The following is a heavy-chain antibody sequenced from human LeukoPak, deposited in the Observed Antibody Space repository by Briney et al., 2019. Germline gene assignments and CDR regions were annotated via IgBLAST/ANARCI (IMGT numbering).Heavy chain of an antibody. CDR3: ARYARVKVADGRKWYFDL. CDR2: IYDSGST. D-gene: IGHD5-24*01. V-gene: IGHV4-59*01. Sequence: SETLSLTXTVSGGSISNYYWSWLRQPPEKGLEWIGYIYDSGSTNYNPSLKSRLTMSVDTSKNQFSLKLSSVTAADTAIYYCARYARVKVADGRKWYFDLWGRGTLVTVSS. CDR1: GGSISNYY. J-gene: IGHJ2*01.